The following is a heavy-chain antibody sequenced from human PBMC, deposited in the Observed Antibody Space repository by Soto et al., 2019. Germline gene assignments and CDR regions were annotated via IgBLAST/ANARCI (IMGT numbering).Heavy chain of an antibody. J-gene: IGHJ6*02. V-gene: IGHV1-69*01. CDR1: GGTFSKYA. CDR3: ARPLRDRNYYYGMAG. D-gene: IGHD3-22*01. Sequence: QVQLVQSGAEMQQPGASVRVSCKASGGTFSKYAFSWVRQAPGQGLEWLGGTIPMFGTPNYAQKFQGRVAISADESTATVYNELSSLRSEDTAVYFCARPLRDRNYYYGMAGWGQGTTVTVSS. CDR2: TIPMFGTP.